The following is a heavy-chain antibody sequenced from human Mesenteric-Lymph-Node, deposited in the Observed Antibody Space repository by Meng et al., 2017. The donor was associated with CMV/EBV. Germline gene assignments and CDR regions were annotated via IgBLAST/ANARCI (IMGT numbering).Heavy chain of an antibody. CDR1: GYSISSGYY. V-gene: IGHV4-38-2*02. CDR3: ARRQTFWSGALLPNWFDP. J-gene: IGHJ5*02. D-gene: IGHD3-3*01. Sequence: SETLSLTCTVSGYSISSGYYWGWIRQPPGKGLEWIGSIYHSGSTYYNPSLKSRVTISVDTSKNQFSLKLSSVTAADTAVYYCARRQTFWSGALLPNWFDPWGQGTLVTVSS. CDR2: IYHSGST.